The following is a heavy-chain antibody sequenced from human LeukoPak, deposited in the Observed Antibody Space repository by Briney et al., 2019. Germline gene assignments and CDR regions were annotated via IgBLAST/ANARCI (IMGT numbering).Heavy chain of an antibody. CDR3: AKVHGADFRSGYYIWGYFDY. CDR1: GFTFSSYG. Sequence: GGSLRLSCAASGFTFSSYGMHWVRQAPGKGLEWVAFIRYDGSNKYYADSVKVRFTISRDNSKNTLYLKMISLRAEDTAVYYCAKVHGADFRSGYYIWGYFDYWGQGTLVTVSS. D-gene: IGHD3-3*01. J-gene: IGHJ4*02. V-gene: IGHV3-30*02. CDR2: IRYDGSNK.